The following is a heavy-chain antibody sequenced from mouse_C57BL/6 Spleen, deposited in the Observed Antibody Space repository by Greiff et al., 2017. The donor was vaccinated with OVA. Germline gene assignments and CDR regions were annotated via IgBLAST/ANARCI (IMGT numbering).Heavy chain of an antibody. CDR3: TTGELRLRGY. Sequence: EVQLQQSGAELVRPGASVKLSCTASGFNIKDDYMHWVKQRPEQGLEWIGWIDPENGDTEYASKFQGKATITADTSYNTAYLQLSSLTSEDTAVYYCTTGELRLRGYWGQGTTLTVSS. CDR2: IDPENGDT. J-gene: IGHJ2*01. D-gene: IGHD3-2*02. V-gene: IGHV14-4*01. CDR1: GFNIKDDY.